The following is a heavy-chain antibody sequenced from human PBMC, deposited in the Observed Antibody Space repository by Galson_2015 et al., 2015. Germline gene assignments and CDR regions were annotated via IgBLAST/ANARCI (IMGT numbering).Heavy chain of an antibody. CDR3: ASNERTGTTVGYFDY. V-gene: IGHV1-69*06. D-gene: IGHD1-7*01. CDR2: IIPIFGTA. Sequence: SVKVSCKASGGTSSSYAISWVRQAPGQGLEWMGGIIPIFGTANYAQKFQGRVTITADKSTSTAYMELSSLRSEDTAVYYCASNERTGTTVGYFDYWGQGTLVTVSS. CDR1: GGTSSSYA. J-gene: IGHJ4*02.